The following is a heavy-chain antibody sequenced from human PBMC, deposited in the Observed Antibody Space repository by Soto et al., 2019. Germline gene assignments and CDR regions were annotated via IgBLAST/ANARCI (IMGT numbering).Heavy chain of an antibody. CDR1: GFTFDYYW. V-gene: IGHV3-74*03. D-gene: IGHD1-26*01. CDR2: IHSDGSAT. Sequence: EVQPVESGGGLVQPGGSLRLTCAASGFTFDYYWLHWVRQAPGKGLVWVSRIHSDGSATTYADSVKGRFTISRYNTKKTVYLQMNSLGVEDTAVYFCARGGVGNFDLWGRGTLVTVSS. CDR3: ARGGVGNFDL. J-gene: IGHJ4*02.